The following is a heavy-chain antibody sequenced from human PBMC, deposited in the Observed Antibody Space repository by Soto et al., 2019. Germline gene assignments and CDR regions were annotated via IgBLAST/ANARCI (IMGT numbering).Heavy chain of an antibody. CDR3: ARQDAHGSSSVDY. J-gene: IGHJ4*02. D-gene: IGHD6-6*01. CDR2: IYYSGST. V-gene: IGHV4-39*01. CDR1: GGSISSSSYY. Sequence: SEPLSLTCTVSGGSISSSSYYWGWIRQPPGKGLEWIGSIYYSGSTYYNPSLKSRVTISVDTSKNQFSLKLSSVTAADTAVYYCARQDAHGSSSVDYWGQGTLVTVSS.